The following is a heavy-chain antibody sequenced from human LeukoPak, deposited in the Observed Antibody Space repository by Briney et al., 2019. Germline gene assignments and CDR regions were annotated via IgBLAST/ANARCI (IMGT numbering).Heavy chain of an antibody. D-gene: IGHD1-26*01. CDR3: AKGGSVGVGTSYYFDY. J-gene: IGHJ4*02. Sequence: GGSLTLSCAASGFPYRNYPMRWLRHSPGKGREWASDISGCGGSLYHADSVKGRFTISRDNYKNTLYLQMNSLRAEDTAVYYCAKGGSVGVGTSYYFDYWGQGTLVTVSS. V-gene: IGHV3-23*01. CDR2: ISGCGGSL. CDR1: GFPYRNYP.